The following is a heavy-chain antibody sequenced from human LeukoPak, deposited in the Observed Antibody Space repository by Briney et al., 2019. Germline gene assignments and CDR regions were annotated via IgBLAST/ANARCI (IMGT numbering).Heavy chain of an antibody. CDR3: TRDRRPYYYDRTHYYYYMDV. Sequence: ASVKVSCKASGYTFTGYYMHWVRQAPGQGLEWMGWINPNSGGTNYAQKFQGRVTMTRDTSISTAYMELSSLRSDDTAVYYCTRDRRPYYYDRTHYYYYMDVWGKGTTVTVSS. CDR2: INPNSGGT. D-gene: IGHD3-22*01. CDR1: GYTFTGYY. V-gene: IGHV1-2*02. J-gene: IGHJ6*03.